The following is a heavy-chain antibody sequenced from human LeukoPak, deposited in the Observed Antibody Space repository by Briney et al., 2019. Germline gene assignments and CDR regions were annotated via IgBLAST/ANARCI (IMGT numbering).Heavy chain of an antibody. CDR1: GFFFNTYW. D-gene: IGHD3-10*01. Sequence: GGSLRLSCAASGFFFNTYWMHWVRQAPGKGLVWVSRINSDGIKTSHADSVKGRFTISRDNAKNTLYLQMNGLRAEDTAVYYCAREGSLEYYFDYWGRGTLVTVSS. J-gene: IGHJ4*02. CDR3: AREGSLEYYFDY. CDR2: INSDGIKT. V-gene: IGHV3-74*01.